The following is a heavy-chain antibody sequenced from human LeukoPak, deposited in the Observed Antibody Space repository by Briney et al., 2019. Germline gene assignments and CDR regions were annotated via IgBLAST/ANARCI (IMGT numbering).Heavy chain of an antibody. CDR2: FYPGDSDT. CDR3: ARREDQDHYDY. CDR1: GYSFTSYW. Sequence: GESLKISCKGSGYSFTSYWNGWVRQMPGKGLEWMGIFYPGDSDTRYSPSFQGQVTVSADKSISTAYLQWSSLKASDTAMYYCARREDQDHYDYWGQGTLVTVSS. J-gene: IGHJ4*02. V-gene: IGHV5-51*01.